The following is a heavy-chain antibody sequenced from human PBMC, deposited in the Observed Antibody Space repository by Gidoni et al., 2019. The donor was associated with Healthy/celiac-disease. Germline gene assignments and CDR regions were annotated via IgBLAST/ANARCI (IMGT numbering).Heavy chain of an antibody. Sequence: QVQLVQSGAEVKKPGASVKVSCKAAGYTFTSYGISWVRQAPGQGLEWMGWISAYNGNTNYAQKLQGRVTMTTDTSTSTAYMELRSLRSDDTAVYYCARVYCTNGVCYDDYYYYGMDVWGQGTTVTVSS. CDR2: ISAYNGNT. D-gene: IGHD2-8*01. CDR1: GYTFTSYG. J-gene: IGHJ6*02. V-gene: IGHV1-18*04. CDR3: ARVYCTNGVCYDDYYYYGMDV.